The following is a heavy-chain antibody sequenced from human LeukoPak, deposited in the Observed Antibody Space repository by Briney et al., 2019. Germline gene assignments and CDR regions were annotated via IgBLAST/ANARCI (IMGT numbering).Heavy chain of an antibody. V-gene: IGHV3-30*04. CDR2: ISYDVSVT. CDR1: GFTFHNYA. D-gene: IGHD6-13*01. J-gene: IGHJ4*02. CDR3: AREFSSSWMSFDS. Sequence: PGRSLRLSCEGSGFTFHNYAIHWVRQAPGKGLEWVAVISYDVSVTYYADPVKGRFTISRDNSKNSVFLQMNSLRVDDTGVYYCAREFSSSWMSFDSWGQGTLVSVSS.